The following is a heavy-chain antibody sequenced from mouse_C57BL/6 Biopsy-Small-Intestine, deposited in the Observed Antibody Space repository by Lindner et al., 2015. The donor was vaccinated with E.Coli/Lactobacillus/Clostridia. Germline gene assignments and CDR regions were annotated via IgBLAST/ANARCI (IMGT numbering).Heavy chain of an antibody. CDR2: IIPVFGTT. D-gene: IGHD1-1*01. J-gene: IGHJ3*01. V-gene: IGHV1-77*01. CDR3: ARGRPGDIVVAPAAIPLYAMDL. Sequence: SVKVSCKASGDTFSDYGINWVRQAPGQGLEWMGGIIPVFGTTNYAEKFQGRVTITADKSTSTAYMELSSLKSEDTAVYYCARGRPGDIVVAPAAIPLYAMDLWGQGTSVIVSS. CDR1: GDTFSDYG.